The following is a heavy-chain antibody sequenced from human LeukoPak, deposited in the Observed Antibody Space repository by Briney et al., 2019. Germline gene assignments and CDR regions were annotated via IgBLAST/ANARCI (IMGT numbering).Heavy chain of an antibody. CDR2: ISGSGGST. CDR1: GSTFSSYA. Sequence: PGGSPRLSCAASGSTFSSYAMSWVRQAPGKGLEWVSAISGSGGSTYYADSVKGRFTISRDNSKNTLYLQMNSLRAEDTAVYYCAKDQGYGDYAAAYDYWGQGTLVTVSS. V-gene: IGHV3-23*01. D-gene: IGHD4-17*01. CDR3: AKDQGYGDYAAAYDY. J-gene: IGHJ4*02.